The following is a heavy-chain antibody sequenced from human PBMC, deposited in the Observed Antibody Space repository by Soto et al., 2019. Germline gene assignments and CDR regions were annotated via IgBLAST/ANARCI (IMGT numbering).Heavy chain of an antibody. CDR2: IYYSGST. CDR3: ARGWNLDY. V-gene: IGHV4-59*01. D-gene: IGHD1-1*01. Sequence: SETLSLTCTVSGGSISSNYWSWIRQPPGKGLEWIGYIYYSGSTNYNPSLKSRVTISVDTSKNQFSLKLSSVTAADTAVYYCARGWNLDYWGQGTLVTVSS. J-gene: IGHJ4*02. CDR1: GGSISSNY.